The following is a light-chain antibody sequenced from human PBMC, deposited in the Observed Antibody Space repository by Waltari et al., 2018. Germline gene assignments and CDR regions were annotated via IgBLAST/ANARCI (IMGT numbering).Light chain of an antibody. Sequence: EIVLTQSPGTLSLSPGERATLSCRASQSVSSSYLAWYQQTPVQAPRLLIYGTSSRATGIPDRFSGSGSGTDFTLTISRLEPEDFAVYYCQQYGSSPYTFGQGTKLEIK. CDR3: QQYGSSPYT. CDR2: GTS. CDR1: QSVSSSY. J-gene: IGKJ2*01. V-gene: IGKV3-20*01.